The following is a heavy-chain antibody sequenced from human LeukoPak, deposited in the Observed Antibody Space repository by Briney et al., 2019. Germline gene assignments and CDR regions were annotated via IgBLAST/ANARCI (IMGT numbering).Heavy chain of an antibody. CDR3: ARASRVVAAICVAEFDY. V-gene: IGHV3-7*04. D-gene: IGHD2-15*01. CDR2: IKYDGSDK. J-gene: IGHJ4*02. CDR1: GFTFSGFW. Sequence: GGSLRLSCAASGFTFSGFWMSWVRQAPTKGLEWVANIKYDGSDKRYVDSVKGRFTVSRDNANNSLYLQMNSLRAEDTAVYYCARASRVVAAICVAEFDYWGQGTLVTVSS.